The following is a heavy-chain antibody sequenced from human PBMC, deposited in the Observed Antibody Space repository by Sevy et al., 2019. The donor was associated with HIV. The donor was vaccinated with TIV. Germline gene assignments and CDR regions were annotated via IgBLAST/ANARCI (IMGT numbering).Heavy chain of an antibody. CDR2: INQDGSVK. J-gene: IGHJ4*02. V-gene: IGHV3-7*01. CDR3: VRAIAAAGSF. D-gene: IGHD6-13*01. CDR1: GFTLNSYW. Sequence: GGSLRLSCAASGFTLNSYWMSWVRQAPGKGLEWVANINQDGSVKYYVDSVKGRFTISRDKARKSLYLRMNSLRAEDTALYYCVRAIAAAGSFWGQGTLVTVSS.